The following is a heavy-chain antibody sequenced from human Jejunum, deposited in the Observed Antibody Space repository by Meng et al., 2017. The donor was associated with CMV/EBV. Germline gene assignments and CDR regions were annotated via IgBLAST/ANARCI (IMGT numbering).Heavy chain of an antibody. CDR1: FTFSSYW. Sequence: FTFSSYWMSWVRQAPGKGLEWVANIKQDGSEKYYVDSVKGRFTFSRDNAKNSLYLQMNSLRAEDTAVYYCARVRGGLGISTAFDYWGQGTLVTVSS. CDR2: IKQDGSEK. D-gene: IGHD7-27*01. CDR3: ARVRGGLGISTAFDY. J-gene: IGHJ4*02. V-gene: IGHV3-7*01.